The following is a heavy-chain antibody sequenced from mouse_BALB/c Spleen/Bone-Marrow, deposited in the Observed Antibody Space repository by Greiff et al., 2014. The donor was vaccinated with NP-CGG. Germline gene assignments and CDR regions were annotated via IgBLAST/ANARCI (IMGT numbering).Heavy chain of an antibody. V-gene: IGHV14-3*02. CDR2: IDPANGNT. Sequence: VQLKESGAELVKPGASVKLSCPASGFNIKDTYMHWGKPRPEQGLEWIGRIDPANGNTKYDPKFQGKATITADTSSNTAYLQLSSLTSEDTAVYYCARWEYYAMDYWGQGTSVTVSS. CDR1: GFNIKDTY. D-gene: IGHD4-1*01. CDR3: ARWEYYAMDY. J-gene: IGHJ4*01.